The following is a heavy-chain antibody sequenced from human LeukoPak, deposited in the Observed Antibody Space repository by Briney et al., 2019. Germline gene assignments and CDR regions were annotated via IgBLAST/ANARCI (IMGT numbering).Heavy chain of an antibody. V-gene: IGHV1-18*01. Sequence: ASVKVSCKASGYTFTSYGISWVRQAPGQGLEWMGWISAYNGNTNYAQKLQGRVTMTTDTSTSTAYMELRSLRSDDTAVYYCARGISSSWVPWDGYYYYYYMDVWGKGTTVTISS. CDR2: ISAYNGNT. CDR1: GYTFTSYG. J-gene: IGHJ6*03. D-gene: IGHD6-13*01. CDR3: ARGISSSWVPWDGYYYYYYMDV.